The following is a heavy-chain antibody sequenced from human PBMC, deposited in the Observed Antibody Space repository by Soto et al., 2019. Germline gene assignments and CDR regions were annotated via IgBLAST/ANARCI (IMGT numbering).Heavy chain of an antibody. V-gene: IGHV3-74*01. Sequence: PGGSLRLSCAASGFTFSSYWMHWVRQAPGKGLVWVSRINSDGSSTSYADSVKGRFTISRDNAKNTLYLQMNSLRAEDTAVYYYARGNYDILADSGPYNWFDPWGQGTLVTVSS. CDR1: GFTFSSYW. D-gene: IGHD3-9*01. CDR2: INSDGSST. CDR3: ARGNYDILADSGPYNWFDP. J-gene: IGHJ5*02.